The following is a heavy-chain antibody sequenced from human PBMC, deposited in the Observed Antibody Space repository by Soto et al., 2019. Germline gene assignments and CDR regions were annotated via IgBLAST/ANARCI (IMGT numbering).Heavy chain of an antibody. Sequence: ASVKVSCKASGYSFISHYMHWVRQAPGQGLKWMGIINPSGGTTSYAQKLQGRVTMTTDTSTSTAYMELRSLRSDDTAVYYCARAYCSSTSCYGIYYYGMDVWGQGTTVTVSS. CDR2: INPSGGTT. V-gene: IGHV1-46*01. J-gene: IGHJ6*02. CDR1: GYSFISHY. CDR3: ARAYCSSTSCYGIYYYGMDV. D-gene: IGHD2-2*01.